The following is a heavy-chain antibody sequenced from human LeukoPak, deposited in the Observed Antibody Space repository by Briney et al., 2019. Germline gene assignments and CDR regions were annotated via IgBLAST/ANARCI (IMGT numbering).Heavy chain of an antibody. Sequence: SETLSLTCAVSGGSISSGGYSWSWIRQPPGKGLEWIGYIYHSGSTYYNPSLKSRVTISVDRSKNQFSLKLSSVTAADTAVYYCARGNYYDSSGLDWFDPWGQGTLDTVSS. J-gene: IGHJ5*02. CDR1: GGSISSGGYS. CDR3: ARGNYYDSSGLDWFDP. CDR2: IYHSGST. V-gene: IGHV4-30-2*01. D-gene: IGHD3-22*01.